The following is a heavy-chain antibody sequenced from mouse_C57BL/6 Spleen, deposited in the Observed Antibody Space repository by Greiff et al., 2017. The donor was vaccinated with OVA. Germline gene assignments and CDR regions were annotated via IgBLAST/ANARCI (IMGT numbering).Heavy chain of an antibody. Sequence: VKLQESGAELVKPGASVKISCKASGYAFSSYWMNWVKQRPGKGLEWIGQIYPGDGDTNYNGKFKGKATLTADKSSSTAYMQLSSLTSEDSAVYFCARGGTVYFDYWGQGTTLTVSS. CDR2: IYPGDGDT. V-gene: IGHV1-80*01. CDR1: GYAFSSYW. D-gene: IGHD2-14*01. CDR3: ARGGTVYFDY. J-gene: IGHJ2*01.